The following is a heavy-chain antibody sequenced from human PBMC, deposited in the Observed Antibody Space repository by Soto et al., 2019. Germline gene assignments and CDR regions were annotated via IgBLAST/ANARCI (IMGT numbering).Heavy chain of an antibody. Sequence: PSETLSLTCAVYGGSFSGYYWSWIRQPPGKGLEWIGQINHSGSTNYNPSLKSRVTISVDTSKNQFSLKLSSVTAADTAVYYCARARSYYGSGSYHCHFDYWGQGTLVTVSS. CDR2: INHSGST. CDR1: GGSFSGYY. CDR3: ARARSYYGSGSYHCHFDY. J-gene: IGHJ4*02. V-gene: IGHV4-34*01. D-gene: IGHD3-10*01.